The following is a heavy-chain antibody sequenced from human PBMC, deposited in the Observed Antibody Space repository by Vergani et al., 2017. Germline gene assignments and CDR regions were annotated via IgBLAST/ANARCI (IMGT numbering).Heavy chain of an antibody. CDR1: GFTFDDYA. CDR2: ISWNSGSI. CDR3: AKEGVEKDGFDI. D-gene: IGHD3-3*01. V-gene: IGHV3-9*01. J-gene: IGHJ3*02. Sequence: EVQLVESGGGLVQPGRSLRLSCAASGFTFDDYAMHWVRQAPGKGLEWVSGISWNSGSIGYADSVKRRFTISRDNAKNSLYLQMNSLGAEDTALYYCAKEGVEKDGFDIWGQGTMVTVSS.